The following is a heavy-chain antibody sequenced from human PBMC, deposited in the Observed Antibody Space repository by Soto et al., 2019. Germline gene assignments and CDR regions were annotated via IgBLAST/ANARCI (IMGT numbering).Heavy chain of an antibody. Sequence: QVQLQQWGAGLLKPSETLSLTCAVYGGSFSGYYWTWIRQPPGTGLEWIGEINHSGSTYYNPSLISRVTISVDTSKNQFSLKLTSVTAADTAVYYCARDKITGLFDYWGQGTLVTVSS. D-gene: IGHD2-8*02. J-gene: IGHJ4*02. CDR2: INHSGST. CDR3: ARDKITGLFDY. V-gene: IGHV4-34*01. CDR1: GGSFSGYY.